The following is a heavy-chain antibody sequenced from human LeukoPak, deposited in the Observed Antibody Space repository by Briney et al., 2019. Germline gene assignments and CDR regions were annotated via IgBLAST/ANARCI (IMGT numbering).Heavy chain of an antibody. CDR1: GFTFDDYA. D-gene: IGHD4-17*01. Sequence: PGGSLRLSCAASGFTFDDYAMHWVRQAPGKGLEWVSGISWNSGSIGYADSVKGRFTISRDNAKNSLYLQMNSLRAEDTALYYCAKFSALVTVTNHDAFDIWGQGTMVTVSS. CDR2: ISWNSGSI. CDR3: AKFSALVTVTNHDAFDI. J-gene: IGHJ3*02. V-gene: IGHV3-9*01.